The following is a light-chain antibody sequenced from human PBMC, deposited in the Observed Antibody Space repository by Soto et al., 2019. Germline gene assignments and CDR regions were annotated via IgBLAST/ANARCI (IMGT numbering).Light chain of an antibody. CDR3: SSNTRGNTYV. Sequence: QSVLTQPASVSGSPGQSITISCTGTGSDIGAYNTVAWYQQHPRRVPKLMIYEVTNRPSGISNRFSGSKSGNTASLTISGLQAEDEGDYYCSSNTRGNTYVFGTGTKVTVL. CDR2: EVT. V-gene: IGLV2-14*01. J-gene: IGLJ1*01. CDR1: GSDIGAYNT.